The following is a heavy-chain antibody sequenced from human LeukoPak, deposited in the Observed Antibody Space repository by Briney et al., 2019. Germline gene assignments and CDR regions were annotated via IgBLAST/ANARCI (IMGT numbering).Heavy chain of an antibody. Sequence: ASVKVSCKASGYTFTSYDINWVRQATGQGLEWMGWMNPDSGNTGYAQKFQGRVTMTRDTSISTAYMELSSLRSEDTAVYYCARSGSPLYCSSTSCSPGAFDIWDHGTMVTVSS. CDR2: MNPDSGNT. V-gene: IGHV1-8*01. D-gene: IGHD2-2*01. CDR1: GYTFTSYD. CDR3: ARSGSPLYCSSTSCSPGAFDI. J-gene: IGHJ3*02.